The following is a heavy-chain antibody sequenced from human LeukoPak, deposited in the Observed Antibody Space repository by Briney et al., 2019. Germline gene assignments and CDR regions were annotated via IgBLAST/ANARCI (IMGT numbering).Heavy chain of an antibody. V-gene: IGHV3-23*01. Sequence: GGSLRLSCAASGFTFSSYAMSWVRQAPGKRLEWVSAISGSGGSTYYADSVKGRFTISRDNSKNTLYLQMNSLRAEDTAVYYCAKAVVGATELFDYWGQGTLVTVSS. CDR1: GFTFSSYA. CDR2: ISGSGGST. CDR3: AKAVVGATELFDY. D-gene: IGHD1-26*01. J-gene: IGHJ4*02.